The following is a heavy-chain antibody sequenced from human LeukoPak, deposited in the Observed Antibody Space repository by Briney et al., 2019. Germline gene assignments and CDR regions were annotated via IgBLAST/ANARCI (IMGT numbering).Heavy chain of an antibody. D-gene: IGHD3-3*01. CDR2: INHSGST. J-gene: IGHJ4*02. V-gene: IGHV4-34*01. Sequence: PGGSLRLSCAASGFTFSSAAMSWLRQPPGKGLEWIGEINHSGSTNYNPSLKSRVTISVDTSKNQFSLKLSSVTAADTAVYYCARGVKNDFWSGYYHDYWGQGTLVTVSS. CDR1: GFTFSSAA. CDR3: ARGVKNDFWSGYYHDY.